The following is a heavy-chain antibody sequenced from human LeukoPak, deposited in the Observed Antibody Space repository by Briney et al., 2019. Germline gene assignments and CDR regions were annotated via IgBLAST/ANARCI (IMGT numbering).Heavy chain of an antibody. D-gene: IGHD3-16*02. CDR1: GFTFSSYG. J-gene: IGHJ3*02. Sequence: GGSLRLSWAASGFTFSSYGMSWGRQVPGKGLEWVSAISGPGGNTYYADSVKGRFTISRDNSKNTLFLQMNSLRAEDTAVYYCAKGRDWGSYRYHAFDIWGQGTMVTVSS. CDR2: ISGPGGNT. V-gene: IGHV3-23*01. CDR3: AKGRDWGSYRYHAFDI.